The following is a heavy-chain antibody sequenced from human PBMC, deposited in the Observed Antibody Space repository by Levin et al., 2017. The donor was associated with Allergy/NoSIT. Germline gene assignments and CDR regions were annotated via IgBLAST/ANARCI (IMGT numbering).Heavy chain of an antibody. CDR2: IYSGGST. CDR1: GFTVSSNY. V-gene: IGHV3-53*01. CDR3: AREAVGSSWTSQDAFDI. J-gene: IGHJ3*02. Sequence: GESLKISCAASGFTVSSNYMSWVRQAPGKGLEWVSVIYSGGSTYYADSVKGRFTISRDNSKNTLYLQMNSLRAEDTAVYYCAREAVGSSWTSQDAFDIWGQGTMVTVSS. D-gene: IGHD6-13*01.